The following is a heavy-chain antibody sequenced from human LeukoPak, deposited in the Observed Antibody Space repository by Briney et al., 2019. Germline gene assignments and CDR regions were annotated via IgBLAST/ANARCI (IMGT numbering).Heavy chain of an antibody. D-gene: IGHD6-19*01. J-gene: IGHJ4*02. CDR1: GGTFSSYA. Sequence: SVKVSCKASGGTFSSYAISWVRQAPGQGLEWMGGIIPIFGTANYAQKFQGRVTITADESTSTAYMELSSLRSDDTAVYYCAKVIEGAVAFDYWGQGTLVTVSS. CDR3: AKVIEGAVAFDY. V-gene: IGHV1-69*01. CDR2: IIPIFGTA.